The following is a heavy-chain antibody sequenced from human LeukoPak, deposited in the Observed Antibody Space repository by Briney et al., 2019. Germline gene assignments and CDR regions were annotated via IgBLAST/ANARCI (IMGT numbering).Heavy chain of an antibody. J-gene: IGHJ4*02. V-gene: IGHV1-69*06. CDR2: IIPSFGTA. Sequence: SVKVSCKASGGTFSSYAISWGRQAPGQRLEWMGGIIPSFGTANYAQKFQGRLTITADKSTSTGYMELSSLRSEDTAVYYCALVAGNQFDYWGQGTVVTVSS. CDR3: ALVAGNQFDY. CDR1: GGTFSSYA. D-gene: IGHD6-19*01.